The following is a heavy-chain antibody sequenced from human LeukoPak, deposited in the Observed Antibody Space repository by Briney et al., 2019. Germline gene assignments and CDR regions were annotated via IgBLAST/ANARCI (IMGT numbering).Heavy chain of an antibody. V-gene: IGHV4-4*07. CDR2: IYSSGST. J-gene: IGHJ5*02. CDR1: GGSIRSYY. D-gene: IGHD2-15*01. CDR3: ARGNIVVVIAATRFDP. Sequence: SETLSLTCTVPGGSIRSYYWSWIRQPAGKGLEWIGLIYSSGSTNYNPSLKSRVTISVDTSKNQFSLQLSSVTAADTAVYYCARGNIVVVIAATRFDPWGQGTLVTVSP.